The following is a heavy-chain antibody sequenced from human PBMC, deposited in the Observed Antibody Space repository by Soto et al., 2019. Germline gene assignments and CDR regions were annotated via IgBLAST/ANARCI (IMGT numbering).Heavy chain of an antibody. CDR2: IYYHGNT. CDR1: GGPITSRTYS. Sequence: SETLSLTCAVSGGPITSRTYSWGWIRQPPGKTLEWIGTIYYHGNTYSNPSLKSRVTISVDTSNNQLSLKLRSVTAADTAVYYCARLNGYCVSTSCHRYYGMDVWGQGTTVTVSS. V-gene: IGHV4-39*01. CDR3: ARLNGYCVSTSCHRYYGMDV. J-gene: IGHJ6*02. D-gene: IGHD2-2*03.